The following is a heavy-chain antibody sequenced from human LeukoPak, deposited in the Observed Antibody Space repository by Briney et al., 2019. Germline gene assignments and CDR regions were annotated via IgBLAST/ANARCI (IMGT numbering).Heavy chain of an antibody. Sequence: GGTLRLSCAASGFTFSSYGMSWVRQAPGKGLVWVSRINSDGSNTIYADSVKGRFTISRDNAKNTVYLQMNSLKAEDTAVYYCARVWYSGSYYYHYYMDVWGKGTTVTISS. J-gene: IGHJ6*03. CDR3: ARVWYSGSYYYHYYMDV. CDR1: GFTFSSYG. V-gene: IGHV3-74*01. D-gene: IGHD1-26*01. CDR2: INSDGSNT.